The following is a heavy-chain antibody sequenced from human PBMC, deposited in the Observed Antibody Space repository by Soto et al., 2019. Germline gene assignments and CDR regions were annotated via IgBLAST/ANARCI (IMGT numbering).Heavy chain of an antibody. J-gene: IGHJ4*02. CDR1: GYTFITYG. V-gene: IGHV1-18*01. CDR3: ARGGENFDY. Sequence: ASVKVSCKASGYTFITYGLSWVRQAPGQGLEWMGWISTFNGNTNYAQKFQGRVTMTTDTSTSTAYMELRSLGSDDTAVYYCARGGENFDYWGQGALVTSPQ. D-gene: IGHD3-10*01. CDR2: ISTFNGNT.